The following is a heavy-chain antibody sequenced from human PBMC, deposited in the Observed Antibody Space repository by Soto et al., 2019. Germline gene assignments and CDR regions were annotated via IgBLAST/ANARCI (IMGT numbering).Heavy chain of an antibody. J-gene: IGHJ6*02. Sequence: QVQLQESGPGLVKPSEILSLTCTVSGGSISSYYWSWIRQPPGKGLEWIGYIYYSGSTNYNPSLKSRVTISVDTSKNQFSLKLSSVTAADTAVYYCARGMTTVAYGMDVWGQGTTVTVSS. CDR3: ARGMTTVAYGMDV. V-gene: IGHV4-59*01. CDR2: IYYSGST. CDR1: GGSISSYY. D-gene: IGHD4-4*01.